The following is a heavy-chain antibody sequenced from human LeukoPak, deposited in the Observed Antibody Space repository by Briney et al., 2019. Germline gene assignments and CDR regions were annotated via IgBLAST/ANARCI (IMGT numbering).Heavy chain of an antibody. CDR2: IYYCGST. V-gene: IGHV4-30-4*01. CDR1: GGSISSGDYY. CDR3: ARPYYYDSRIDP. Sequence: SQTLSLTCTVPGGSISSGDYYWSWIRQPPGKGLEWITYIYYCGSTYYNPSLKGRVTMSADTSKNQLSLKLSSVTAADTAVYYCARPYYYDSRIDPWGQGILVTVSS. D-gene: IGHD3-22*01. J-gene: IGHJ5*02.